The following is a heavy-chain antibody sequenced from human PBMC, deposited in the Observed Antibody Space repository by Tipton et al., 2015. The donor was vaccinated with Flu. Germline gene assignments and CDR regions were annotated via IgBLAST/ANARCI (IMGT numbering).Heavy chain of an antibody. J-gene: IGHJ6*02. D-gene: IGHD5-18*01. CDR1: GGSISSGSYY. CDR3: ARGGYSYGYGKNYDYYGMDL. CDR2: IYTSGST. Sequence: TLSLTCTVSGGSISSGSYYWSWIRQPAGKGLEWIGRIYTSGSTNYNPSLKSRVTISVDTSKNQFSLKLSSVTAADTAVYYCARGGYSYGYGKNYDYYGMDLWGQGTTFTVSS. V-gene: IGHV4-61*02.